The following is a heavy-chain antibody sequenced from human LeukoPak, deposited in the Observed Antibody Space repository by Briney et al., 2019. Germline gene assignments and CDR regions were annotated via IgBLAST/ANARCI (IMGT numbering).Heavy chain of an antibody. CDR2: INHSGST. Sequence: SETLSLTCAVYGGSFSGYYWSWIRQPPGKGLEWIGEINHSGSTNYNPSLKSRVTISVDTSKNQFSLKLSSVTAADTAVYYCARLAPRAFGSGSGSDYWGQGTLVTVSS. V-gene: IGHV4-34*01. CDR1: GGSFSGYY. J-gene: IGHJ4*02. D-gene: IGHD3-10*01. CDR3: ARLAPRAFGSGSGSDY.